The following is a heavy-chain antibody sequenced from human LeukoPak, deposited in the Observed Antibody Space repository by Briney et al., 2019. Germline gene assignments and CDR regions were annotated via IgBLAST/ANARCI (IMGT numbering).Heavy chain of an antibody. CDR3: ARDVKYYYGSESLDWFDP. Sequence: QPGGSLRLSCAASGFTFSSYAMSWVRQAPGKGLEWVSAISGSGGSTYYADSVKGRFTISRDNSKNTLYLQMNSLRAEDTAVYYCARDVKYYYGSESLDWFDPWGQGTLVTVSS. V-gene: IGHV3-23*01. CDR2: ISGSGGST. CDR1: GFTFSSYA. J-gene: IGHJ5*02. D-gene: IGHD3-10*01.